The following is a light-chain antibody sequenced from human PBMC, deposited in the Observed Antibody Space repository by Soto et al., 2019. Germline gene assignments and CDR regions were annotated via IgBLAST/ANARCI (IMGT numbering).Light chain of an antibody. CDR3: CSSAGTHTYF. Sequence: QSSLTQPRSVSGSPGQSVTISCTGTSSDVGGYDSVSWYQQHPGQAPKLMIYDVTGRPSGVPDRFSASKSGNTASLTISGLQAEDEADYYCCSSAGTHTYFFGTGTKSPS. V-gene: IGLV2-11*01. J-gene: IGLJ1*01. CDR2: DVT. CDR1: SSDVGGYDS.